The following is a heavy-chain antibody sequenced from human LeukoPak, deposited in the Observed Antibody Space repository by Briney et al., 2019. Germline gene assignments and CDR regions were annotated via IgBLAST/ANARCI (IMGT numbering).Heavy chain of an antibody. V-gene: IGHV4-34*01. CDR1: GGSFSGYY. D-gene: IGHD2-2*01. CDR3: ARGLGYCSSTSCSSWFDP. Sequence: SETLSLTCAVYGGSFSGYYWSWIRQPPGKGLEWIGEINHSGSTNYNPSLKSRVTISVDTSKNQFSLKLSSVTAADTAVYYCARGLGYCSSTSCSSWFDPWGQGTLVTVSS. CDR2: INHSGST. J-gene: IGHJ5*02.